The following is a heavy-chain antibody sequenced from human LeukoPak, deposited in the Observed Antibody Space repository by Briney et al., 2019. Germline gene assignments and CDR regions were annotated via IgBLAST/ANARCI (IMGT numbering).Heavy chain of an antibody. CDR2: IIPIFGTA. J-gene: IGHJ6*02. Sequence: ASVKVSCKASGGTFSSYAISWVRQAPGQGLEWMGGIIPIFGTANYAQKFQGRVTITADESTSTAYMELSSLRSEDTAVYYCARANDFWSGGIAAYGMDVWGQGTTVTVSS. D-gene: IGHD3-3*01. CDR1: GGTFSSYA. CDR3: ARANDFWSGGIAAYGMDV. V-gene: IGHV1-69*13.